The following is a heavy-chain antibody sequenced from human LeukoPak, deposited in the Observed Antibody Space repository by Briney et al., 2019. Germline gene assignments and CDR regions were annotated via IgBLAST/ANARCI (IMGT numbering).Heavy chain of an antibody. CDR3: TRRYGANSWWFDP. J-gene: IGHJ5*02. V-gene: IGHV3-23*01. D-gene: IGHD4-23*01. Sequence: GGSLRLSCAASGFTFSSYAMSWVRQAPGKGLEWVSAISGSGGSTYYADSVKGRFTISRDDSKNTAYLQMNSLKTEDTAVYYCTRRYGANSWWFDPWGQGTLVTVSS. CDR1: GFTFSSYA. CDR2: ISGSGGST.